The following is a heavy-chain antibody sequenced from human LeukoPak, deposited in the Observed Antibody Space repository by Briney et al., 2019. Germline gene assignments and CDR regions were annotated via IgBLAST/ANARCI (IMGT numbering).Heavy chain of an antibody. J-gene: IGHJ4*02. D-gene: IGHD2-15*01. CDR2: IVVGSGNT. Sequence: SVKVSCKASGSTFTSSAMQWVRQARGQRLEWIGWIVVGSGNTNYAQKFQERVTITRDMSTSTAYMELSSLRSEDTAVYYCAAALDPYCSGGSCTTNFDYWGQGTLVTVSS. V-gene: IGHV1-58*02. CDR3: AAALDPYCSGGSCTTNFDY. CDR1: GSTFTSSA.